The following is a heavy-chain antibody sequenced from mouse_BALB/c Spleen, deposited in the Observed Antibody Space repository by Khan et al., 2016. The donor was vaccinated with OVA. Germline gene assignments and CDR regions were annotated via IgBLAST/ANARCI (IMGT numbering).Heavy chain of an antibody. Sequence: QVQLKQPGAELARPGTSVKLSCKASAYTFTNYWMQWVKQRPGQGLEWIGSIYPGDGDTRYILKFMGKATLTADKYSSTAYMKLSSWGSKDSAVYYCTRGGITTGYFDYWVEGTTLTVSS. V-gene: IGHV1-87*01. CDR1: AYTFTNYW. D-gene: IGHD2-4*01. CDR3: TRGGITTGYFDY. J-gene: IGHJ2*01. CDR2: IYPGDGDT.